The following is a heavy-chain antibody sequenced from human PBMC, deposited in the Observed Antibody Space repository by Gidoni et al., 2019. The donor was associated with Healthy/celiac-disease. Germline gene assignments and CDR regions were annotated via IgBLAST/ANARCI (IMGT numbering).Heavy chain of an antibody. Sequence: QLQLQEPGPGLVQPSETVSLTCTVSGGSIRSSSDYWSWIRQHPGKGLAWIGSIYYSGSTYYNPSLKSLVTISVDTSKNQFALKLSSVTASDTAVYYCARLVGIAAAGGSGWFDPWGQGTLVTVSS. CDR1: GGSIRSSSDY. V-gene: IGHV4-39*01. CDR2: IYYSGST. J-gene: IGHJ5*02. D-gene: IGHD6-13*01. CDR3: ARLVGIAAAGGSGWFDP.